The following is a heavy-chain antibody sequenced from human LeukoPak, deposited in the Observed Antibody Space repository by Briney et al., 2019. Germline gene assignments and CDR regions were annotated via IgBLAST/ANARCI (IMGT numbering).Heavy chain of an antibody. Sequence: GGSLILSCAASGFTFSSYGMNWVRQAPGKGLECVSSIGSSSDYIYYADSVKDRFTISRDNAKNSLYLQMNSLRAEDTAIYYCARTYGGDGGQRFDYWGQGTLVTVSS. D-gene: IGHD2-21*02. CDR2: IGSSSDYI. J-gene: IGHJ4*02. CDR3: ARTYGGDGGQRFDY. CDR1: GFTFSSYG. V-gene: IGHV3-21*01.